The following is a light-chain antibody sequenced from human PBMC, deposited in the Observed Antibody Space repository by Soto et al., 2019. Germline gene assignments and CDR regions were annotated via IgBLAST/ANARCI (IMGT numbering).Light chain of an antibody. V-gene: IGLV4-69*01. CDR3: QTWGTDGV. J-gene: IGLJ3*02. CDR2: LNSDGSH. Sequence: QSVLTQSPSASASLGASVKLTCTLSSGHSSYAIAWHQQQPEKGPRYLMKLNSDGSHSKGDGIPDRFSGSSSGAERYLTISSLPSEDEADYYCQTWGTDGVFGGGTKLTVL. CDR1: SGHSSYA.